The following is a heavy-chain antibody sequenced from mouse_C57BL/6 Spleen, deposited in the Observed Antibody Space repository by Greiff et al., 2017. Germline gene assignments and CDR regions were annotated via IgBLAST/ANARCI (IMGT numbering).Heavy chain of an antibody. Sequence: VKLQESGPELVKPGASVKISCKASGYAFSSSWMNWVKQRPGKGLEWIGRIYPGDGDTNYNGKFKGKATLTADKSSSTAYMQLSSLTSEDSAVYFCASLSNWDGTYWGQGTLVTVSA. V-gene: IGHV1-82*01. J-gene: IGHJ3*01. CDR2: IYPGDGDT. CDR1: GYAFSSSW. CDR3: ASLSNWDGTY. D-gene: IGHD4-1*01.